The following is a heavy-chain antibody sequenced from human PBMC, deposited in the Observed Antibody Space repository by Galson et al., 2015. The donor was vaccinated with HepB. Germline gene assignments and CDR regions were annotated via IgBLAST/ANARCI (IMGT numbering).Heavy chain of an antibody. CDR2: IFHNGIT. V-gene: IGHV4-34*12. J-gene: IGHJ4*02. Sequence: ETLSLTCAVYDGSFSDYYWNWIRQSPGKGLEWIGEIFHNGITNYNPSLKSRVTMSVDTSKKTFSLKLTSVTVAETAVYYCARGTKGRDYFDYWSQGSLVTVSS. CDR1: DGSFSDYY. CDR3: ARGTKGRDYFDY.